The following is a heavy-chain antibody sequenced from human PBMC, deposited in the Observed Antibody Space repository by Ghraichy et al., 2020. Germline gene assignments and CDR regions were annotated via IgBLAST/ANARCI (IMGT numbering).Heavy chain of an antibody. J-gene: IGHJ4*02. CDR3: ARDWSGTTCQSSGCLSY. CDR1: GFTFTNYA. D-gene: IGHD6-19*01. CDR2: IDGDST. Sequence: GGSLRLSCAASGFTFTNYAMTWVRQAPGKGLEWVSSIDGDSTYSADSVKGRFTISRDNSNNIVFLQMNNLRAGDTAVYYCARDWSGTTCQSSGCLSYWGQGTLVTVSS. V-gene: IGHV3-23*01.